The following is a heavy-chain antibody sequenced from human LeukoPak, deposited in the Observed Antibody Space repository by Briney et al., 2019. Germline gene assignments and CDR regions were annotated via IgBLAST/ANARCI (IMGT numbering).Heavy chain of an antibody. CDR3: ARGPTISETGYFDY. CDR2: INHRGDT. J-gene: IGHJ4*03. Sequence: SDTLSPTRAVYGGSFSSHYWSWTRQSPGKGLECIAEINHRGDTNYNPSVKSRVTIPVDTSKNQFSLKVTSLTAADTAVYYCARGPTISETGYFDYWGQGTLVTVSS. D-gene: IGHD1-1*01. CDR1: GGSFSSHY. V-gene: IGHV4-34*01.